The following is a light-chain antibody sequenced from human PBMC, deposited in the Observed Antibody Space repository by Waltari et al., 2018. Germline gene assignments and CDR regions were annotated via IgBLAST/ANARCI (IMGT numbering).Light chain of an antibody. CDR3: QQYGGSPAYT. V-gene: IGKV3-20*01. Sequence: EIVLTQSPGTLSLSPGERATLSCRASQSVSSSYLAWYQQKPGQAPRVLIYGASIRATGLPDRFSVSGSGTDFTLTISRLEPEDFALYFCQQYGGSPAYTFGQGTKLEI. CDR1: QSVSSSY. CDR2: GAS. J-gene: IGKJ2*01.